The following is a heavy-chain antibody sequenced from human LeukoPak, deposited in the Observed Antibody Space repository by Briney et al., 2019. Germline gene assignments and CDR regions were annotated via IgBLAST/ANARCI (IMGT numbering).Heavy chain of an antibody. D-gene: IGHD2-15*01. CDR1: GGSISSGGYY. Sequence: SQTLSLTCTVSGGSISSGGYYWSWIRQHPGKGLEWIGYIYYSGSTYYNPSLKSRVTISVDTSKNQFSLKLSSVTAADTAVYYCASLGYCSGGSCSRPPPPDSRLVYGGQGTLVTVSS. CDR3: ASLGYCSGGSCSRPPPPDSRLVY. J-gene: IGHJ4*02. V-gene: IGHV4-31*03. CDR2: IYYSGST.